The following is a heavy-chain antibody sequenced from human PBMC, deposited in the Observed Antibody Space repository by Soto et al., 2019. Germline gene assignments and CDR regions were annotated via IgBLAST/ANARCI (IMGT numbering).Heavy chain of an antibody. Sequence: HITLKESGPTLVKPTQTLTLTCIFSGFSFSADGVGVGWIRQPPGKTLEWLALTYWDDDTRNRPSLKSRRTITKDSAKNQVVLTMTNMDPLDTATYYCAHAFGGTSWPNDAFDVWGQGTVVTVSS. CDR1: GFSFSADGVG. CDR3: AHAFGGTSWPNDAFDV. CDR2: TYWDDDT. D-gene: IGHD3-16*01. J-gene: IGHJ3*01. V-gene: IGHV2-5*02.